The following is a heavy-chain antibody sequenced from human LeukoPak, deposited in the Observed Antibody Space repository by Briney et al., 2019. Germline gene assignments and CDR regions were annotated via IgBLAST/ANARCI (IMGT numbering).Heavy chain of an antibody. V-gene: IGHV1-18*01. J-gene: IGHJ5*02. CDR3: ARAGTGPKDNWFDP. CDR2: ISAYNGNT. CDR1: GYTFTSYG. D-gene: IGHD3/OR15-3a*01. Sequence: ASVKVSCKASGYTFTSYGISWVRQTPGQGLEWMGWISAYNGNTNYAQKLQGRVTMTTDTSTSTAYMELRSLRSDDTAVYYCARAGTGPKDNWFDPWGQGTLVTVSS.